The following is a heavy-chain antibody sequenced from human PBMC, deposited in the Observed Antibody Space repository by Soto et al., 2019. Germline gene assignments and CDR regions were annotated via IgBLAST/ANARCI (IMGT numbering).Heavy chain of an antibody. V-gene: IGHV1-69*06. CDR1: GGTFSSYA. D-gene: IGHD6-13*01. CDR2: IIPIFGTA. J-gene: IGHJ6*02. CDR3: ARGNYYYYGMDV. Sequence: SVKVSCKASGGTFSSYAISWVRQAPGQGLECMGGIIPIFGTANYAQKFQGRVTITADKSTSTAYMELSSLRSEDTAVYYCARGNYYYYGMDVWGQGTTVTVSS.